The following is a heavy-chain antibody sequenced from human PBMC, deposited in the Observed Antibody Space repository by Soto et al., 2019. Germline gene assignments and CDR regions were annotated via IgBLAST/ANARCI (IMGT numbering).Heavy chain of an antibody. Sequence: ASVKVSCKASGYTFTCYYMHWVRQAPGQGLEWMGWINPNSGGTNYAQKFQGRVTMTRDTSISTAYMELSRLRSDDTAVYYCARDWTTVTTLDYWGQGTLVTVSS. CDR3: ARDWTTVTTLDY. J-gene: IGHJ4*02. V-gene: IGHV1-2*02. CDR2: INPNSGGT. CDR1: GYTFTCYY. D-gene: IGHD4-17*01.